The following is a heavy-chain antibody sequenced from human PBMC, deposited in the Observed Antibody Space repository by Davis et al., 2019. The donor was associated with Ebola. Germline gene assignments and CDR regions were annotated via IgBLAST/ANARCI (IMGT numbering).Heavy chain of an antibody. CDR3: AKVKIAAAGIVFYFDY. Sequence: GGSLRLSCAASGFTFSDYWMNWVRQAPGKGLEWVANIKYDGTEKYYVDSVKGRFTISRDNAKNSLYLQMNSLRAEDTALYYCAKVKIAAAGIVFYFDYWGQGTLVTVSS. D-gene: IGHD6-13*01. CDR2: IKYDGTEK. J-gene: IGHJ4*02. CDR1: GFTFSDYW. V-gene: IGHV3-7*03.